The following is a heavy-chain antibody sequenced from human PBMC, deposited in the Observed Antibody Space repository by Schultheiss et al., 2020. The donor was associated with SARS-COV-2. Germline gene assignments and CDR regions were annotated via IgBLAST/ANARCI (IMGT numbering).Heavy chain of an antibody. D-gene: IGHD1-26*01. V-gene: IGHV4-59*12. CDR1: GGSISSYY. Sequence: SETLSLTCTVSGGSISSYYWSWIRQPPGKRLEWIGYINYSGTNYNPSLKSRVTISVDTSKNQFSLKLSSVTAEDTAVYYCARDWVGAIDPWGQGTLVTVSS. CDR3: ARDWVGAIDP. J-gene: IGHJ5*02. CDR2: INYSGT.